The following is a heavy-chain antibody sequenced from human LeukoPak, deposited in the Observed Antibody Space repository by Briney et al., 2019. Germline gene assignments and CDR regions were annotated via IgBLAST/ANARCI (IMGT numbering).Heavy chain of an antibody. J-gene: IGHJ4*02. CDR1: GGSFSGYY. D-gene: IGHD6-13*01. Sequence: PSETLSLTCAVYGGSFSGYYWSWIRQPPGKGLEWIGEINHSGSTNYNSSLKSRVTISVDKSKKQFSLKLSSVTAADTAVYYCASGTDSSSWSPFGYWGQGTLVTVSS. CDR3: ASGTDSSSWSPFGY. V-gene: IGHV4-34*01. CDR2: INHSGST.